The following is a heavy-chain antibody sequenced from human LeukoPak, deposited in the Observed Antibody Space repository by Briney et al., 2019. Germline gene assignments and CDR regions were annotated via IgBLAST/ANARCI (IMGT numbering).Heavy chain of an antibody. Sequence: GGSLRLSCVTSGFTFGRHSLNWVRQAPGKGLEWVSSISGAGRYIFYADSVKGRFSISRDNAKKSIYLQMDSLRADDTAVYYCARDEVDYYDNSGFFYDAFDLWGQGTGVIVSS. J-gene: IGHJ3*01. CDR1: GFTFGRHS. CDR3: ARDEVDYYDNSGFFYDAFDL. D-gene: IGHD3-22*01. CDR2: ISGAGRYI. V-gene: IGHV3-21*01.